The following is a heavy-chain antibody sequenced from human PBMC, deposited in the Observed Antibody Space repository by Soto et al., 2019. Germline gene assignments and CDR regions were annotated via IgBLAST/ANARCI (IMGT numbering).Heavy chain of an antibody. CDR1: GFTFTCYA. CDR3: AKVGPSIVLGGMGFDD. V-gene: IGHV3-23*01. CDR2: ISGSGGST. J-gene: IGHJ4*02. Sequence: PGGSLTLSCAPSGFTFTCYAMRWVRQAPGKGLEWVSAISGSGGSTYYADSVKGRFTISRDNTKNTLYLQMNSLRAEDQAVYYCAKVGPSIVLGGMGFDDRGQGTLVTVAS. D-gene: IGHD1-26*01.